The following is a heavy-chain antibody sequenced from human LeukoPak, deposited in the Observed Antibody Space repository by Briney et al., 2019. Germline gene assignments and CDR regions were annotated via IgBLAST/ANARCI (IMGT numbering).Heavy chain of an antibody. CDR3: TSTRVDTAMVTDY. CDR1: GYTFTSYD. J-gene: IGHJ4*02. V-gene: IGHV1-8*01. CDR2: MNPNSGNT. Sequence: ASVTVSSKASGYTFTSYDINWVRQATGQGLEWMGWMNPNSGNTGYAQKFQGRVTMTRNTSISTAYMELSSLRSEDTAVYYCTSTRVDTAMVTDYWGQGTLVTVSS. D-gene: IGHD5-18*01.